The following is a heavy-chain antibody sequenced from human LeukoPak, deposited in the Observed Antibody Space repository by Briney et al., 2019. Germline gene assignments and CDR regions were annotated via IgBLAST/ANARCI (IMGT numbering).Heavy chain of an antibody. J-gene: IGHJ3*02. CDR2: INPSGGTT. Sequence: PGGSLRLSCAASGFTFSNYAMSWVRQAPGKGLEWVSSINPSGGTTFYAESVKGRFTISRDNSKNTVYLQMNSVRAEDTAVYYCARDYESSGSNGAFDIWGQGTIVTVSS. CDR1: GFTFSNYA. D-gene: IGHD6-19*01. V-gene: IGHV3-23*01. CDR3: ARDYESSGSNGAFDI.